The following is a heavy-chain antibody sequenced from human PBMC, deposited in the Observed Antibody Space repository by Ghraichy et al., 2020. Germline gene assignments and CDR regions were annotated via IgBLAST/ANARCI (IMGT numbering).Heavy chain of an antibody. CDR2: ISISSRFT. J-gene: IGHJ6*02. V-gene: IGHV3-48*02. CDR3: ARASRVVRFYYYDGMDV. Sequence: GALRLSCSASGFILSDYNMNWVRQAPGKGLEWLSYISISSRFTSYADSVKGRFTVSRDTAKNSLELQMNSLRDEDTEVYYCARASRVVRFYYYDGMDVWGQGTTVTV. D-gene: IGHD4-23*01. CDR1: GFILSDYN.